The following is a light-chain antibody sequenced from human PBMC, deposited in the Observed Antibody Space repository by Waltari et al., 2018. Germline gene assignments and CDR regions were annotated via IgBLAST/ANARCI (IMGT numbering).Light chain of an antibody. V-gene: IGLV8-61*01. CDR2: KGN. CDR3: FFYMGSGIWV. J-gene: IGLJ3*02. Sequence: QSLWTMSPWLTWPLAGQAPLTVTLSLGHVSTISFATWYQQTPGQPPRTLVYKGNSRSSGVPDRFSGSILGNKAALAITGAQADDESHYFCFFYMGSGIWVSGGGTKLTVL. CDR1: LGHVSTISF.